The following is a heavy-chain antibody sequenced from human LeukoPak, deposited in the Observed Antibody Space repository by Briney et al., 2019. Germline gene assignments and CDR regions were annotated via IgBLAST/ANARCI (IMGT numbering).Heavy chain of an antibody. J-gene: IGHJ4*02. CDR2: ISSSSSTI. CDR3: ARAGRGRYFDY. CDR1: GFTFSNYA. D-gene: IGHD1-1*01. V-gene: IGHV3-48*01. Sequence: GGSLRLSCAASGFTFSNYAMHWVRQAPGKGLEWVSYISSSSSTIYYADSVKGRFTISRDNAKNSLYLQMNSLRAEDTAVYYCARAGRGRYFDYWGQGTLVTVSS.